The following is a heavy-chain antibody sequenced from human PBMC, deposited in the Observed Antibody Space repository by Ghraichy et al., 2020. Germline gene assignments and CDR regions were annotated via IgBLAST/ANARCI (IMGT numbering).Heavy chain of an antibody. Sequence: GGSLRLSCAASGFTFSSYAMSWVRQAPGKGLEWVSAISGSGGSTYYADSVKGRFTISRDNSKNTLYLQMNSLRAEDTAVYYCAKYCSGGSCYRDPGGAGYWGQGTLVTVSS. D-gene: IGHD2-15*01. J-gene: IGHJ4*02. CDR1: GFTFSSYA. CDR3: AKYCSGGSCYRDPGGAGY. V-gene: IGHV3-23*01. CDR2: ISGSGGST.